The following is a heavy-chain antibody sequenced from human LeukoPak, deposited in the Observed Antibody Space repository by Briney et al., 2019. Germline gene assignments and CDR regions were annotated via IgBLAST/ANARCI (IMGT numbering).Heavy chain of an antibody. J-gene: IGHJ5*02. D-gene: IGHD3-22*01. CDR1: GCTFTGYY. Sequence: ASVKVSCKASGCTFTGYYMHWVRQAPGQGLEWMGRINPNNGGTNYAQKFQGRVTMTGDTSISTAYMELSSLRSEDTAVYYCARIKDSDYYDSSGYYPKGFDPWGQGTLVTVSS. CDR3: ARIKDSDYYDSSGYYPKGFDP. V-gene: IGHV1-2*06. CDR2: INPNNGGT.